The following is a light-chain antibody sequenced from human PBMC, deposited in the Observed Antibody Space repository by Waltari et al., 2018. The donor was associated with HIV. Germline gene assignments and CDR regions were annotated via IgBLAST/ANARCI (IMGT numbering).Light chain of an antibody. CDR2: QDT. CDR3: QAWDSSLAWV. CDR1: KLGNKY. Sequence: SYELAQAPSVSVSPGQTANVTCSGDKLGNKYTCWYQQKPGQSPVLVIYQDTKRPSGIPERFSGSNSGNTATLTISGTQTMDEADYYCQAWDSSLAWVFGGGTKLTVL. J-gene: IGLJ3*02. V-gene: IGLV3-1*01.